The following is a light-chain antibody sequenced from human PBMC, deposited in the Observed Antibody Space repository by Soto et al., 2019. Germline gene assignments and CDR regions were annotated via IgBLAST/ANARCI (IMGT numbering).Light chain of an antibody. CDR2: DAS. V-gene: IGKV1-5*01. J-gene: IGKJ2*01. Sequence: DIQMTQSPSTLSASVGDRVTITCRASQSISSWLAWYQQKPGKAPKLLIYDASSLESGVPSRFSGSGSGTEFTLTISNLQTDDFAAYYCQQYNSYLYTFGQGTKLEIK. CDR1: QSISSW. CDR3: QQYNSYLYT.